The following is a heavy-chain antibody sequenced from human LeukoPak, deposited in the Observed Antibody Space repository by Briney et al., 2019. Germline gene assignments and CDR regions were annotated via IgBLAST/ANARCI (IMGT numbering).Heavy chain of an antibody. CDR2: IIPTFGIA. Sequence: SVKVPCKASGGTFSSYAISWLRQPPGQGLEWMGRIIPTFGIANYAQKFQGRVTITADKATSTAYMELSSLRSEDTAVYYCARDKEREAARDYWGQGTLVTVSS. CDR1: GGTFSSYA. CDR3: ARDKEREAARDY. D-gene: IGHD6-6*01. V-gene: IGHV1-69*04. J-gene: IGHJ4*02.